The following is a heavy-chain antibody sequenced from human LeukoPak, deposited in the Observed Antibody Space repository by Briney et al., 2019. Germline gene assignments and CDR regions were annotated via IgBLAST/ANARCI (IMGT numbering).Heavy chain of an antibody. Sequence: GGSLRLSCAASGFTVSSNYMSWVRQAPGKGLEWVSVIYSGGSTYYADSVKGRFTISRDNSKNTLYLQMNSLRAEDTAVYYCARGLMMAYYFDYWGQGTLVTVSS. CDR1: GFTVSSNY. CDR3: ARGLMMAYYFDY. D-gene: IGHD5-24*01. J-gene: IGHJ4*02. V-gene: IGHV3-53*01. CDR2: IYSGGST.